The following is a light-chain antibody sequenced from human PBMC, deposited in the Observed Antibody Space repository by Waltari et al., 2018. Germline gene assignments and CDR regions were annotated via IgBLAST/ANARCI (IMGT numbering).Light chain of an antibody. V-gene: IGKV3-11*01. Sequence: EIVLTQSPATLSLSPGERATLSCRASQSVSSYLAWYQQKPGQAPRLLIYDASNRATGIPARFSGSGSGTDFTLTISSLEPEDFAVYYCQQRSNWPPRLAFGPGTKVDMK. CDR1: QSVSSY. J-gene: IGKJ3*01. CDR3: QQRSNWPPRLA. CDR2: DAS.